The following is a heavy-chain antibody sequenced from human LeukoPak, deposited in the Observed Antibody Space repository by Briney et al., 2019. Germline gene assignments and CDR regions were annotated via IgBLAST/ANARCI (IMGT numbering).Heavy chain of an antibody. CDR2: ISTYNGNT. CDR3: ASTYSSGWYGNAFHI. V-gene: IGHV1-18*04. Sequence: ASVKVSCKASGYTFTSYYMHWVRQAPGQGLEWMGWISTYNGNTNYAQKLQGRVTMTTDTSTSTAYMELRSLRSDDTAVYYCASTYSSGWYGNAFHIWGQGTMVTVSS. CDR1: GYTFTSYY. D-gene: IGHD6-19*01. J-gene: IGHJ3*02.